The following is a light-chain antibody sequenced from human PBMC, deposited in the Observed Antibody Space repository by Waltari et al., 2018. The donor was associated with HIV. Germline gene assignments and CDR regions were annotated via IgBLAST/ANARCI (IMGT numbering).Light chain of an antibody. Sequence: SVLTQPPSVSGAPGQRVTISCTGSSSNIGAGYHVHWYQQLPGTAPKLLIYGNSNRPSGVPDRFSGSKSGTSASLAITGLQAEDEADYHCQSHDSSLSGYVFGTGTKVTV. CDR1: SSNIGAGYH. CDR3: QSHDSSLSGYV. J-gene: IGLJ1*01. CDR2: GNS. V-gene: IGLV1-40*01.